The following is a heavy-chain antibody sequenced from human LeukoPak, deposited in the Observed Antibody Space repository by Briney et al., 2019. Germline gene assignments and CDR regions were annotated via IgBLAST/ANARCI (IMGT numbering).Heavy chain of an antibody. CDR2: ISYDGSNK. Sequence: PGGSLRLSCAASGFTFSSYAMHWVRQAPGKGLEWVAVISYDGSNKYYADSVKGRFTISRDNSKNTLYLQMNSLRAEDTAVYYCAREVGAAAKNWFDPWGQGTLVTVSS. CDR1: GFTFSSYA. CDR3: AREVGAAAKNWFDP. D-gene: IGHD6-13*01. V-gene: IGHV3-30-3*01. J-gene: IGHJ5*02.